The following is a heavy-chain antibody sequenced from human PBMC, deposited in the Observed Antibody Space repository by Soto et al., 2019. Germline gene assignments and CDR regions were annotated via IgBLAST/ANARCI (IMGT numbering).Heavy chain of an antibody. Sequence: ASVKVSCKASGYTFTGYYMHLVRQAPGQGLEWMGWINPNSGGTNYAQKFQGWATMTRDTSISTAYMELSRLRSDDTAVYYCARGLSGLWFGEFTPLDVWGKGTTVTVSS. D-gene: IGHD3-10*01. V-gene: IGHV1-2*04. CDR3: ARGLSGLWFGEFTPLDV. J-gene: IGHJ6*04. CDR2: INPNSGGT. CDR1: GYTFTGYY.